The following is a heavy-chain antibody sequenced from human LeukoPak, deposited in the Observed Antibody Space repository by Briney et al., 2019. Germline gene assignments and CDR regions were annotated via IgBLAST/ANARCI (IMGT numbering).Heavy chain of an antibody. CDR3: AKSNWNYEFDY. V-gene: IGHV3-23*01. J-gene: IGHJ4*02. CDR1: GFTFSSYA. D-gene: IGHD1-7*01. CDR2: ISGSGGST. Sequence: GASLRLSCAASGFTFSSYAMSWVRQAPGKGLEWVSAISGSGGSTYYADSVKGRFTISGDNSKNTLYLQMNSLRAEDTAVYYCAKSNWNYEFDYWGQGTLVTVSS.